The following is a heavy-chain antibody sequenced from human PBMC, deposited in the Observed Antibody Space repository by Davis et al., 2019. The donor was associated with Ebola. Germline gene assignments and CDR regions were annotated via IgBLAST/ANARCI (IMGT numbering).Heavy chain of an antibody. Sequence: VKVSCKASGYTFTSYYMHWVRQAPGQGLEWMGIINPSGGSTSYAQKFEGRVTMTRDTSTSTVYMELSSLRSEDTAVYYCARDHYNDYYFDYWGQGTLVTVSS. J-gene: IGHJ4*02. CDR3: ARDHYNDYYFDY. D-gene: IGHD5-24*01. V-gene: IGHV1-46*01. CDR2: INPSGGST. CDR1: GYTFTSYY.